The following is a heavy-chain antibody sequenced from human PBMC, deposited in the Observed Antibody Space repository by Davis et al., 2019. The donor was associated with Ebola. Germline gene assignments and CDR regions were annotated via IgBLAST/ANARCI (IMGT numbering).Heavy chain of an antibody. CDR3: ARGGCSGGSCYSADY. D-gene: IGHD2-15*01. Sequence: ASVKVSCKASGYSFTGNYIQWVRQAPGQGLEWMGRINPNSGGTNYAQKLQGRVTMTTDTSTSTAYMELRSLRSDDTAVYYCARGGCSGGSCYSADYWGQGTLVTVSS. CDR2: INPNSGGT. J-gene: IGHJ4*02. V-gene: IGHV1-2*06. CDR1: GYSFTGNY.